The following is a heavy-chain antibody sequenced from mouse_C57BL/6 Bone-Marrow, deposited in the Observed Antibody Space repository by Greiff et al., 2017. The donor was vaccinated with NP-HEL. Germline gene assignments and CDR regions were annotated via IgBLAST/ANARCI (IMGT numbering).Heavy chain of an antibody. D-gene: IGHD1-1*01. CDR3: TTLYYYGSSYLAWFAY. CDR2: IDPENGDT. CDR1: GFNIKDDY. Sequence: EVHLVESGAELVRPGASVKLSCTASGFNIKDDYMHWVKQRPEQGLEWIGWIDPENGDTEYASKFPGKATITADTSSNTAYLQLSSLTSEDTAVYYCTTLYYYGSSYLAWFAYWGQGTLVTVSA. J-gene: IGHJ3*01. V-gene: IGHV14-4*01.